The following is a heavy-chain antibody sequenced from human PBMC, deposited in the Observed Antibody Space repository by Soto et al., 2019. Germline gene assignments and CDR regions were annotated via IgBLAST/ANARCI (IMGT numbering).Heavy chain of an antibody. V-gene: IGHV1-46*01. CDR3: SRAPLSPTVAGTSRVGHTFDY. D-gene: IGHD6-19*01. Sequence: GASVKVSCKASGYTFTSYYMHWVRQAPGQGLEWMGIINPSGGSTSYAQKFQGRVTMTRYTSTSTVYMELSSLRSEDTAVYYCSRAPLSPTVAGTSRVGHTFDYWGQGTLVTVSS. CDR1: GYTFTSYY. J-gene: IGHJ4*02. CDR2: INPSGGST.